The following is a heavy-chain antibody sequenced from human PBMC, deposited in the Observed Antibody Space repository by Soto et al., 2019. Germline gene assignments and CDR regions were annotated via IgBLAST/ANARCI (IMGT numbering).Heavy chain of an antibody. V-gene: IGHV3-30-3*01. CDR1: GFTFSSYA. J-gene: IGHJ4*02. CDR3: ARATITMIVVVITDY. Sequence: PGGSLRLSCAASGFTFSSYAMHWVRQAPGKGLEWVAVISYDGSNKYYADSVKGRFTISRDNSKNTLYLQMNSLRAEDTAVYYCARATITMIVVVITDYWGQGTLVTVSS. CDR2: ISYDGSNK. D-gene: IGHD3-22*01.